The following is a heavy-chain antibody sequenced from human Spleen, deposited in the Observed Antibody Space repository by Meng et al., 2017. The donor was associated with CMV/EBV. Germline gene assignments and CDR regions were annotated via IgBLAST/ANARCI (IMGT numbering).Heavy chain of an antibody. V-gene: IGHV1-69*05. CDR2: IIPIFYSP. D-gene: IGHD4-23*01. J-gene: IGHJ4*02. CDR3: AATSWDGNSYYFDY. Sequence: ASGFSVSSYAIFCVRQAPGQGLECAGGIIPIFYSPNYSQKFQGRVTITTDESTSTAYMEVTSLRSEDTAVYYCAATSWDGNSYYFDYWGQGTLVTVSS. CDR1: GFSVSSYA.